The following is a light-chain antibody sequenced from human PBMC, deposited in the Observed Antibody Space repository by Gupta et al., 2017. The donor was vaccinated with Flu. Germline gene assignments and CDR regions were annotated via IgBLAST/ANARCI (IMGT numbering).Light chain of an antibody. V-gene: IGLV8-61*01. CDR3: VLDMGSGIWV. J-gene: IGLJ3*02. CDR2: STN. CDR1: SGSVSTSYY. Sequence: QTVVTQEPSFSVSPGGTVTLTCGLSSGSVSTSYYPSWYQQTPGQAPRPLIYSTNTRSAGVPARFSGSIRGNKAALTITGAQADDESDYYCVLDMGSGIWVFGGGTKLTVL.